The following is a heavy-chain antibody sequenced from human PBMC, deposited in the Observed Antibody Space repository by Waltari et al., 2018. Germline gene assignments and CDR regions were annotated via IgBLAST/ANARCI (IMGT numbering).Heavy chain of an antibody. CDR2: INPNSGGT. Sequence: QVQLVQPGAGVTKPGASVKVSCKASGYTFTGYYMPWVRRAPGQGLEWMGWINPNSGGTNYAQKFQGRVTMTRDTSISTAYMELSRLRSDDTAVYYCARGGYDILTGHDAFDIWGQGTMVTVSS. J-gene: IGHJ3*02. CDR1: GYTFTGYY. V-gene: IGHV1-2*02. D-gene: IGHD3-9*01. CDR3: ARGGYDILTGHDAFDI.